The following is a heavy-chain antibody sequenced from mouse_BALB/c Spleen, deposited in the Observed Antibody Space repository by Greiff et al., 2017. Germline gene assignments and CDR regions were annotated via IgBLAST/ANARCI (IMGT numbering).Heavy chain of an antibody. Sequence: EVQLQQSGPGLVKPSQSLSLTCSVTGYSITSGYYWNWIRQFPGNKLEWMGYISYDGSNNYNPSLKNRISITRDKSKNQFFLKLNSVTTEDTATYYCASYGSEYWGQGTTLTVSS. D-gene: IGHD1-1*01. CDR1: GYSITSGYY. CDR3: ASYGSEY. CDR2: ISYDGSN. J-gene: IGHJ2*01. V-gene: IGHV3-6*02.